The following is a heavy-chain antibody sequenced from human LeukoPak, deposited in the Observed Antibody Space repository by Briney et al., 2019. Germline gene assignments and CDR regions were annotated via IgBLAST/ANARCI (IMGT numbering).Heavy chain of an antibody. D-gene: IGHD2-15*01. CDR1: GFTFSSYA. CDR2: ISYDGSNK. J-gene: IGHJ4*02. Sequence: GGSLRLSCAASGFTFSSYAMHWVRQAPGKGLEWVAVISYDGSNKYYADSVKGRFTISRDNSKNTLYLQMNSLRAEDTAVHYCARVGNCSGGSCYFDYWGQGTLVTVSS. V-gene: IGHV3-30-3*01. CDR3: ARVGNCSGGSCYFDY.